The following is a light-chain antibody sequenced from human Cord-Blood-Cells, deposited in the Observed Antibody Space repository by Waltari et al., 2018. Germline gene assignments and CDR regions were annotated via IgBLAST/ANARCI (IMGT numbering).Light chain of an antibody. V-gene: IGKV1-39*01. Sequence: DIQMTQSPSSLSASVGDRVRITCRASQSISSYLNWYQQKPGKAPKLLIYAASSLQSGVPSRFSGSGSGTDFTLTISSLQPEDFATYYCQQSYSTPRTFGQGTKLEIK. CDR3: QQSYSTPRT. CDR1: QSISSY. J-gene: IGKJ2*01. CDR2: AAS.